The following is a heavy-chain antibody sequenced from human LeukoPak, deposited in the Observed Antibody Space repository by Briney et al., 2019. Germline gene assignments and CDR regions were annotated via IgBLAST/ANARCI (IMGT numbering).Heavy chain of an antibody. CDR1: GVSINSGGYS. CDR3: ARGYGTFDF. Sequence: SHTLSLTYAVSGVSINSGGYSWTWIPQPPGKGLELIGYIYHSASTYYNPSLKSRITMSLDMSKNQSSLKLNSVTAADTAGYYCARGYGTFDFWGQGSLVTVSS. CDR2: IYHSAST. J-gene: IGHJ4*02. V-gene: IGHV4-30-2*01. D-gene: IGHD3-16*01.